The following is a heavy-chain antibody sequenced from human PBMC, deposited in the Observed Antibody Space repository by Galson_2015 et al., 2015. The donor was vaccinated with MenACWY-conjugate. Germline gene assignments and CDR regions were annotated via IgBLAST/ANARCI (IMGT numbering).Heavy chain of an antibody. CDR1: GFTFSNYW. CDR2: IKADGSFS. J-gene: IGHJ4*02. Sequence: SLRLSCAASGFTFSNYWMHWVRHPPGKGLEWISYIKADGSFSNYADSVKGRFTISTDNAKNTVYLQMDGLEDEDTAVYFCARDNNWSFDSWGQGTLVTVSS. CDR3: ARDNNWSFDS. V-gene: IGHV3-74*01. D-gene: IGHD1-1*01.